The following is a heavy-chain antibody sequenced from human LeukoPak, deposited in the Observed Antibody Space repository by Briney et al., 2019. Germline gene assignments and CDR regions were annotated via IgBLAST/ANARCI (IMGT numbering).Heavy chain of an antibody. CDR1: GYTFTSYG. CDR2: ISAYNGNT. CDR3: AREYCSSTSCSGGWWFDP. Sequence: ASVKVSCKASGYTFTSYGISWVRQAPGQGLEWMGWISAYNGNTNYAQKLQGRVTMTRDTSISTAYTELSSLRSEDTAVYYCAREYCSSTSCSGGWWFDPWGQGTLVTVSS. V-gene: IGHV1-18*01. D-gene: IGHD2-2*01. J-gene: IGHJ5*02.